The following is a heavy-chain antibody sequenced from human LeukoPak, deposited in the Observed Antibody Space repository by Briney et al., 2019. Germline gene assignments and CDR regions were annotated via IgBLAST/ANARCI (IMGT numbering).Heavy chain of an antibody. V-gene: IGHV3-66*01. CDR1: GFTVSSNY. D-gene: IGHD1-26*01. CDR2: IYSGGST. CDR3: ARELNVGY. J-gene: IGHJ4*02. Sequence: TGGSLRLSCAASGFTVSSNYMNWVRQAPGKGLEWVSVIYSGGSTYYADSVKGRFTISRDNSKNSLYLQMNSLRAEDTAVYYCARELNVGYWGQGTLVTVSS.